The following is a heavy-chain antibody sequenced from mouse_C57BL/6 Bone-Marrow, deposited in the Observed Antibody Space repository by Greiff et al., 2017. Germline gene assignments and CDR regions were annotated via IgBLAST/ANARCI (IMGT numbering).Heavy chain of an antibody. J-gene: IGHJ4*01. CDR1: GYTFTSYW. CDR3: AVNREDALGY. V-gene: IGHV1-69*01. Sequence: VQLQQPGAELVMPGASVKLSCKASGYTFTSYWMHWVKQRPGQGLEWIGEIDPSDSYTNYNQKFKGKSTLTVDKSSSTAYMQLSSLTSEDSAVYYCAVNREDALGYWGQGPSVAGSS. CDR2: IDPSDSYT.